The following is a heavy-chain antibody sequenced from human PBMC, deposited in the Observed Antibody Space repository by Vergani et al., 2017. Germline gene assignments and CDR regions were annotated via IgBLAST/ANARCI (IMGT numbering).Heavy chain of an antibody. J-gene: IGHJ4*02. V-gene: IGHV3-30*03. CDR1: GFGFQNFA. CDR2: ISKDGTHD. D-gene: IGHD3-22*01. Sequence: QVSLLGTGGGVVQPWRTLPLTCSASGFGFQNFAMNWVRQAPSQGLEWVATISKDGTHDYYEPSVRGRFAVSRDNSKNTMYLQLDRLTTDDTAVYFCARDGTDIXVSSSDYSHLLYYWGQGMLVTVSS. CDR3: ARDGTDIXVSSSDYSHLLYY.